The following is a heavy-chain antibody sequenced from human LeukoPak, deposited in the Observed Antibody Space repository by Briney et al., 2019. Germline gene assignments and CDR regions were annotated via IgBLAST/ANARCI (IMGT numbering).Heavy chain of an antibody. V-gene: IGHV1-2*04. J-gene: IGHJ2*01. Sequence: ASVKVSCKASGYNFTGYYMHWVRQAPGQGLEWMGWINPNSGGTNYAQKFQGWVTMTRDTSISTAYMELSRLRSDDTAVYYCARGTRSTLGHIVVVTAIPPWYFDLWGRGTLVTVSS. CDR1: GYNFTGYY. D-gene: IGHD2-21*02. CDR2: INPNSGGT. CDR3: ARGTRSTLGHIVVVTAIPPWYFDL.